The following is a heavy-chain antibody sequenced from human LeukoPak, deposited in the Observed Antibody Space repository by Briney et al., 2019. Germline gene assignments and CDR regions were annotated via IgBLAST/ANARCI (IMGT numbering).Heavy chain of an antibody. CDR2: INPNSGGT. CDR1: GYTFTVYY. D-gene: IGHD6-19*01. Sequence: GSSVKVSCTASGYTFTVYYMHWVRQAPGQGLEWMGWINPNSGGTNYAQKFQGRVTMTRDTSISTAYMELSRLRSDDTAVYYCARDSDVLSVAGTIDYWGQGTLVTVSS. V-gene: IGHV1-2*02. CDR3: ARDSDVLSVAGTIDY. J-gene: IGHJ4*02.